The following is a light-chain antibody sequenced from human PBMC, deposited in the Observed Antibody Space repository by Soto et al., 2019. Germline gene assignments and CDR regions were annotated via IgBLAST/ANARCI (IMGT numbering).Light chain of an antibody. CDR3: SSYTSSSTRV. CDR2: EVS. CDR1: SSDVGGYKY. J-gene: IGLJ1*01. Sequence: QFALTQPASVSGSPGQSITISCTGTSSDVGGYKYVSWYQHHPGKAPKLMIYEVSNRPSGVSNRFSGSKSGNTASLTISGLQTEDAADYYCSSYTSSSTRVFGTGTKVTVL. V-gene: IGLV2-14*01.